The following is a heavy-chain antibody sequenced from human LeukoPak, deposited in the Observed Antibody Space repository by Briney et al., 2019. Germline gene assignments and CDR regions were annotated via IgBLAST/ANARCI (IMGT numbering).Heavy chain of an antibody. D-gene: IGHD6-6*01. Sequence: SVKVSCKASGGTFSSYAISWVRQAPGQGLEWMGRINPILGIANYAQKFQGRVTITADKSTSTAYMELSSLRSEDTAVYYCARDRSRSEYYYYGMDVWGQGTTVTVSS. J-gene: IGHJ6*02. CDR3: ARDRSRSEYYYYGMDV. CDR1: GGTFSSYA. CDR2: INPILGIA. V-gene: IGHV1-69*04.